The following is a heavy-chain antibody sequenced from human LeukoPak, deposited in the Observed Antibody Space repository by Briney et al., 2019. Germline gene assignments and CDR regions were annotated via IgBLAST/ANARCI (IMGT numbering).Heavy chain of an antibody. CDR2: ISYDGSNK. CDR1: GFIFSDSA. CDR3: ARGHGFLEWLLTDY. V-gene: IGHV3-30*09. J-gene: IGHJ4*02. Sequence: GGSLRLSCAASGFIFSDSAMHWVRQAPGKGLEWVAVISYDGSNKYYADSVKGRCAISRDNSKSTLYLQLNSLRVEDTAVFYCARGHGFLEWLLTDYWGQGTLVTVSS. D-gene: IGHD3-3*01.